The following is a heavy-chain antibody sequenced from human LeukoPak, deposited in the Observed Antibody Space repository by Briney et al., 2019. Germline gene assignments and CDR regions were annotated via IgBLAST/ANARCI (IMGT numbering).Heavy chain of an antibody. J-gene: IGHJ4*02. CDR1: GFTFTNAW. CDR2: ISSDGGST. V-gene: IGHV3-64D*06. D-gene: IGHD4-23*01. CDR3: VKDRWVDY. Sequence: GGSLRLSCVDSGFTFTNAWMSWVRQAPGKGLEYVSSISSDGGSTFYADSVKGRFTISRDNSKNTLSLQMSSLRTEDTAVYYCVKDRWVDYWGQGTLVTVSS.